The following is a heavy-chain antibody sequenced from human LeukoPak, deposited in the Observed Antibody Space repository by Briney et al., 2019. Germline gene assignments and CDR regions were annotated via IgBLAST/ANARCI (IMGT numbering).Heavy chain of an antibody. Sequence: SVKVSCKASGYTFTGYYMHWVRQAPGQGLEWMGWINPNSGDTNYAQKFQGRVTMTRDTSIRTAYMELSGLRSDDTAVYYCAKNPYEYYFDYWGQGTLVTVSS. V-gene: IGHV1-2*02. D-gene: IGHD5-12*01. CDR2: INPNSGDT. J-gene: IGHJ4*02. CDR3: AKNPYEYYFDY. CDR1: GYTFTGYY.